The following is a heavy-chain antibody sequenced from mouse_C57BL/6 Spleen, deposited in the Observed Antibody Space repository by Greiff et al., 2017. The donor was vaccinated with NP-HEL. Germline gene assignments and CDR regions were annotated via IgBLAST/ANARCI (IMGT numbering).Heavy chain of an antibody. CDR2: IDPSDSYT. V-gene: IGHV1-69*01. CDR3: ARSPTVVELGGAMDY. J-gene: IGHJ4*01. D-gene: IGHD1-1*01. Sequence: VQLQQPGAELVMPGASVKLSCKASGYTFTSYWMHWVKQRPGQGLEWIGEIDPSDSYTNYNQKFKGKSTLTVDKSSSTAYMQLSSLTSEDSAVYYCARSPTVVELGGAMDYWGQGTSVTVSS. CDR1: GYTFTSYW.